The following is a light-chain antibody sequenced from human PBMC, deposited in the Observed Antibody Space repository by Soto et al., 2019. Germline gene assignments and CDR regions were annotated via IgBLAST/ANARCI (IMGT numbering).Light chain of an antibody. J-gene: IGKJ1*01. CDR3: MQGTHWPPT. CDR2: QVS. CDR1: QSIVYSDGHAY. Sequence: DVVMTQSPLSLSVTLGQPASISCWSSQSIVYSDGHAYLNWFHQRPGQSPRRLIYQVSKLDSGVPDRFSGSGSGTDFTLKISRVEAEDVGVYYCMQGTHWPPTFGRGTKVEIK. V-gene: IGKV2-30*01.